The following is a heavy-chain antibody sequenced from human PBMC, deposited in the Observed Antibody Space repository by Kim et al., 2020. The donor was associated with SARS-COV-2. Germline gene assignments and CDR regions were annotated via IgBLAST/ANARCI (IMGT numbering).Heavy chain of an antibody. J-gene: IGHJ2*01. CDR1: GLSITNYY. D-gene: IGHD1-26*01. CDR3: ARLGLLPWYFDV. CDR2: IYYSGNT. V-gene: IGHV4-59*08. Sequence: SETLSLTCTVSGLSITNYYYSWIRQPPGKGLEWIGYIYYSGNTKYNPSLESRVTMSVDTSKKQFSLKLRSVTASDTAVHYCARLGLLPWYFDVCGRGTLV.